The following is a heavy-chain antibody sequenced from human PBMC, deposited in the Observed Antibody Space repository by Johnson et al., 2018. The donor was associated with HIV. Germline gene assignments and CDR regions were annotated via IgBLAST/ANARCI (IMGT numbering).Heavy chain of an antibody. V-gene: IGHV3-74*01. J-gene: IGHJ3*02. D-gene: IGHD5-18*01. CDR3: ARELQLWFSAFDI. CDR1: GFTFSSHG. Sequence: VQLVESGGGVVQPGRSLRLSCAASGFTFSSHGMHWVRQAPGKGLVWVSRINSDGSSTSYADSVQGRFTISRDNAKNTLYLQMNSLRAEDTAVYYCARELQLWFSAFDIWGQGTMVTVSS. CDR2: INSDGSST.